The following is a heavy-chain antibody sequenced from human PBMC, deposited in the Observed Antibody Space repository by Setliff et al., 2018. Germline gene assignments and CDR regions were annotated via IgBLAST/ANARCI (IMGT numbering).Heavy chain of an antibody. V-gene: IGHV3-30*04. D-gene: IGHD6-13*01. Sequence: GGSLRLSCAASGFTFSSYAMHWVRQAPGKGLEWVAVISYDGSNKYYADSVKGRFTISRDNAKNSLYLQMNSLRAEDTAVYYCARDQSSSWYCPHYGMDVWGQGTTVTVSS. J-gene: IGHJ6*02. CDR2: ISYDGSNK. CDR3: ARDQSSSWYCPHYGMDV. CDR1: GFTFSSYA.